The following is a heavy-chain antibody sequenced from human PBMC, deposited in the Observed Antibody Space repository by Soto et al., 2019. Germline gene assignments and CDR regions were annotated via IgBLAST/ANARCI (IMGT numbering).Heavy chain of an antibody. CDR2: ISYDVRKT. D-gene: IGHD4-17*01. CDR1: GLTFSTYC. V-gene: IGHV3-30*18. CDR3: AKDSLGGMGTVMMPGPD. Sequence: GSVRLTCAVSGLTFSTYCIHWVRQAPGKGLEWVAVISYDVRKTHYADSVRGRFTISIDNSKSTLYLQMNDLRDDDKDLYYCAKDSLGGMGTVMMPGPDWGQGTLVSVS. J-gene: IGHJ4*02.